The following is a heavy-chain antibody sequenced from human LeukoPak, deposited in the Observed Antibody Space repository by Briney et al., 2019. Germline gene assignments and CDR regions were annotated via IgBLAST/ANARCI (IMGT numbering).Heavy chain of an antibody. CDR3: ARDPTHSYGRSMFRY. J-gene: IGHJ4*02. CDR1: GGTFSSYA. V-gene: IGHV1-69*04. D-gene: IGHD5-18*01. CDR2: IIPILGIA. Sequence: GASVKVSCKASGGTFSSYAISWVRQAPGQGLEWMGRIIPILGIANYAQKFQGRVTITADKSTSTAYMELSSLKSEDTAVYYCARDPTHSYGRSMFRYWGQGTLVTVSS.